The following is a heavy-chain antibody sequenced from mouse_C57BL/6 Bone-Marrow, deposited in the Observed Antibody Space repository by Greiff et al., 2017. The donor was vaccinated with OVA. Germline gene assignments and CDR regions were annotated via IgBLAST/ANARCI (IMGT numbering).Heavy chain of an antibody. J-gene: IGHJ1*03. V-gene: IGHV3-6*01. CDR1: GYSITSGYY. Sequence: VQLQQSGPGLVKPSQSLSLTCSVTGYSITSGYYWNWIRQFPGNTLEWMGYISYDGSNNYNPSLKNRISITRDTSKNQFFLKLNSVTTEDTATYYCARVYYGNYEWYFDVWGTGTTVTVSS. CDR3: ARVYYGNYEWYFDV. D-gene: IGHD2-1*01. CDR2: ISYDGSN.